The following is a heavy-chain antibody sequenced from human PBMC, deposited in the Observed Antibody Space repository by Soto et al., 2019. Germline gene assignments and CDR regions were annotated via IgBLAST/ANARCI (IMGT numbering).Heavy chain of an antibody. Sequence: EVQLVESGGGLVQPGGSLRLSCAASGFAFGSSWMTWVRQAPGKGLEWVANIKGDGSAKSYLDSGRGRFTVYRDNAENSLFLQMNILRAEDTALYYCARDVSPGSGGYYLDAFDIWGQGTMVTVSS. J-gene: IGHJ3*02. CDR2: IKGDGSAK. D-gene: IGHD6-25*01. V-gene: IGHV3-7*05. CDR3: ARDVSPGSGGYYLDAFDI. CDR1: GFAFGSSW.